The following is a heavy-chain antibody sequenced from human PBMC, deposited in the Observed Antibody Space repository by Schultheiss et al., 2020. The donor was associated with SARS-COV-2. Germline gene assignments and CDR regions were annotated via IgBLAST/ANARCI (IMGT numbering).Heavy chain of an antibody. CDR3: ARESYGSGSYISYYYYGMDV. CDR2: INHSGST. V-gene: IGHV4-34*01. Sequence: GSLRLSCTVSGGSISSYYWSWIRQPPGKGLEWIGEINHSGSTNYNPSLKSRVTISVDTSKDQFSLKLSSVTAADTAVYYCARESYGSGSYISYYYYGMDVWGQGTTVTVSS. D-gene: IGHD3-10*01. CDR1: GGSISSYY. J-gene: IGHJ6*02.